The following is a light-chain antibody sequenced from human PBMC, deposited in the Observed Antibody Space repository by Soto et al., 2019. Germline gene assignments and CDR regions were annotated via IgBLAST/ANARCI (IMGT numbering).Light chain of an antibody. Sequence: QSVLTQPPSASGTPGQRVTISCFGSSSNIGSNYVYWYQQVPGTAPKLLIYRNNQRPSGVPDRFSGSKSGTSDSLAISGLRSEDEADYYCAAWDDSLSGVVFGGGTKVTVL. CDR3: AAWDDSLSGVV. J-gene: IGLJ2*01. CDR2: RNN. V-gene: IGLV1-47*01. CDR1: SSNIGSNY.